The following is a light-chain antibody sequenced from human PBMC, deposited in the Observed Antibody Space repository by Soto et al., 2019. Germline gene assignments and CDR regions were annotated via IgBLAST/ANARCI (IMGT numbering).Light chain of an antibody. CDR2: EVS. J-gene: IGLJ1*01. V-gene: IGLV2-14*01. CDR3: SSYTSSNTLVV. CDR1: SSDVGGYNY. Sequence: QSALTQPASVSGSPGQSITISCTGTSSDVGGYNYVSWYQQHPGKAPKLMIYEVSNRPSGVSNRFSGSKSGNTASLTISGLQAEDEDDYYCSSYTSSNTLVVFGTGTKLTVL.